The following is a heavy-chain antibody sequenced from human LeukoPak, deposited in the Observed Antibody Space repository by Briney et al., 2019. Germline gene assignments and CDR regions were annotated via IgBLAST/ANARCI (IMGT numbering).Heavy chain of an antibody. Sequence: SVKVSCKASGYTFTSYDINWVRQATGQGLEWMGGIIPIFGTANYAQKFQGRVTITADESTSTAYMELSSLRSEDTAVYYCARGVQFSGSMFDYWGQGTLVTVSS. V-gene: IGHV1-69*13. CDR1: GYTFTSYD. CDR3: ARGVQFSGSMFDY. D-gene: IGHD2/OR15-2a*01. J-gene: IGHJ4*02. CDR2: IIPIFGTA.